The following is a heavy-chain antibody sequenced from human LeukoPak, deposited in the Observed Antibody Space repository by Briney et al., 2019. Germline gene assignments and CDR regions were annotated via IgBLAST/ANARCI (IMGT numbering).Heavy chain of an antibody. V-gene: IGHV3-30*18. D-gene: IGHD6-13*01. Sequence: GRSLRLSCAASGFTFSSYGMHWVRQAPGKGLEWVAVISYDGSNKYYADSVKGRFTISRDNSKNTLYLQMNSLRAEDTAVYYCAKGEAAAGPPNWFDPWGQGTLVTVSS. CDR2: ISYDGSNK. J-gene: IGHJ5*02. CDR3: AKGEAAAGPPNWFDP. CDR1: GFTFSSYG.